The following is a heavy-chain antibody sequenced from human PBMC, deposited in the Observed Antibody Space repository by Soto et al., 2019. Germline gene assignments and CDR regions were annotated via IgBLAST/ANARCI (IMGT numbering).Heavy chain of an antibody. Sequence: ASVKVSCKASGYTFTSYDINWVRQATGQGLEWMGWMNPNSGNTGYAQKFQGRITMTRNTSISTAYMELSSLRSEDTAVYYCARVGYYYDSSGYYLSFDYWGQGTLVTVSS. V-gene: IGHV1-8*01. CDR3: ARVGYYYDSSGYYLSFDY. J-gene: IGHJ4*02. CDR1: GYTFTSYD. D-gene: IGHD3-22*01. CDR2: MNPNSGNT.